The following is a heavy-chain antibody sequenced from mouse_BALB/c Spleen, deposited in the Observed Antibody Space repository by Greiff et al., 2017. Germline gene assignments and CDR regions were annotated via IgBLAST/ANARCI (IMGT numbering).Heavy chain of an antibody. V-gene: IGHV1-18*01. J-gene: IGHJ1*01. CDR1: GYTFTDYN. CDR3: AIITTATWYFDV. CDR2: INPNNGGT. Sequence: EVQGVESGPELVKPGASVKIPCKASGYTFTDYNMDWVKQSHGKSLEWIGDINPNNGGTIYNQKFKGKATLTVDKSSSTAYMELRSLTSEDTAVYYCAIITTATWYFDVWGAGTTVTVSS. D-gene: IGHD1-2*01.